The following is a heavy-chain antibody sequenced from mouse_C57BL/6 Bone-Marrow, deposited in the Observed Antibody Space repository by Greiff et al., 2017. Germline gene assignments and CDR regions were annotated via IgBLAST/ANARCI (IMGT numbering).Heavy chain of an antibody. CDR3: ARATGPWFAY. V-gene: IGHV5-4*01. D-gene: IGHD4-1*01. J-gene: IGHJ3*01. Sequence: EVQLVESGGGLVKPGGSLKLSCAASGFTFSSYAMSWVRQTPEKRLEWVATISDGGSYTYYPDNVKGRFTISRDNAKNNLYLQMSHLKSEDTAMYYCARATGPWFAYWGQGTLVTVSA. CDR1: GFTFSSYA. CDR2: ISDGGSYT.